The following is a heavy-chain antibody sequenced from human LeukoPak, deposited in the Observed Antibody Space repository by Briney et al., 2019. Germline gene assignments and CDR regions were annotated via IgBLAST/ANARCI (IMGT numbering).Heavy chain of an antibody. CDR2: IDGSGDNR. Sequence: PGGSLRLSCAASGFTFKNYAMSWVRQAPGKGLEWVSSIDGSGDNRYYADSVKGRFTISRDNSGNTLYLQLRGLGAEDTATYCCAKVQMSTGWTFDFWGQGSLVTVSS. CDR3: AKVQMSTGWTFDF. CDR1: GFTFKNYA. V-gene: IGHV3-23*01. D-gene: IGHD2-2*01. J-gene: IGHJ4*02.